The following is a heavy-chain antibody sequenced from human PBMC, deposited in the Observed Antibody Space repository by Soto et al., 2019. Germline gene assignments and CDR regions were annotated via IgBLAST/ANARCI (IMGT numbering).Heavy chain of an antibody. CDR3: ARGLSAGGDY. Sequence: ASVKVSCKASGYSFTSLDINWVRQTAGQGLEWMGWMEPSTGRTGYAQKFQGRVTMTRDTSINTAYMELTTLTSDDTAFYYCARGLSAGGDYWGQGTLVTVSS. CDR1: GYSFTSLD. D-gene: IGHD1-26*01. J-gene: IGHJ4*02. CDR2: MEPSTGRT. V-gene: IGHV1-8*01.